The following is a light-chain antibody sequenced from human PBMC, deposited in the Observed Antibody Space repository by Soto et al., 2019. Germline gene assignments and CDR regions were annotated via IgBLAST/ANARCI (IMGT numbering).Light chain of an antibody. V-gene: IGLV2-14*01. CDR3: SSYTSSSTLWV. Sequence: QSARTQPASVSGSPGQSITNSCTGTSSDVGGYNYVSWYQQHPGKAPKLMIYEVSNRPSGVSNRFSGSKSGNTASLTISGLQAEDEADYYCSSYTSSSTLWVFGGETKLTVL. CDR1: SSDVGGYNY. J-gene: IGLJ3*02. CDR2: EVS.